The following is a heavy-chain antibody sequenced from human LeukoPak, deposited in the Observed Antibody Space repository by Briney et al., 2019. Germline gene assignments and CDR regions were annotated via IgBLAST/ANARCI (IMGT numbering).Heavy chain of an antibody. CDR2: IYTSGST. V-gene: IGHV4-61*02. J-gene: IGHJ5*02. CDR1: GGSISSGSYY. CDR3: ARVDSGSFLGDWFDP. Sequence: SETLSLTCTVSGGSISSGSYYWSWIRQPAGKGLEWIGRIYTSGSTNYNPSLKSRVTISVDTSKNQFSLKLSSVTAAHTAVYYCARVDSGSFLGDWFDPWGQGTLVTVSS. D-gene: IGHD3-22*01.